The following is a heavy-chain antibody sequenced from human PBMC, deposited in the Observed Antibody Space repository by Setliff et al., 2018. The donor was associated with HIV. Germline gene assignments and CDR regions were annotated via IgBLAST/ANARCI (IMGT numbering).Heavy chain of an antibody. V-gene: IGHV3-30*02. CDR3: ATFADGPDS. D-gene: IGHD3-3*01. CDR2: IRYDGSNQ. CDR1: GFTFSTYG. Sequence: GGSLRLSCAASGFTFSTYGMQWVRQAQGKGLVWLAFIRYDGSNQYYADSVKGRFTISRDNSKNTLYLQMNSLKTDDTAFYYCATFADGPDSWGQGTLVTVSS. J-gene: IGHJ4*02.